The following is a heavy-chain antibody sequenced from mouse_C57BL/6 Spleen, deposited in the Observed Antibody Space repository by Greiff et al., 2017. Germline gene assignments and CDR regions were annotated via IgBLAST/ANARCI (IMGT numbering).Heavy chain of an antibody. CDR2: INYDGSST. CDR1: GFTFSDYY. D-gene: IGHD1-1*01. CDR3: ARDGTVVGGNWYFDV. V-gene: IGHV5-16*01. Sequence: VELVESEGGLVQPGSSMKLSCTASGFTFSDYYMAWVRQVPEKGLEWVANINYDGSSTYYLDSLKSRFIISRDNAKNILYLQMSSLKSEDTATYYCARDGTVVGGNWYFDVWGTGTTVTVSS. J-gene: IGHJ1*03.